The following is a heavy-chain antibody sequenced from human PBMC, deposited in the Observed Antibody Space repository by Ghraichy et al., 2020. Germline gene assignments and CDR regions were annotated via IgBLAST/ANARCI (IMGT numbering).Heavy chain of an antibody. CDR3: ARGAAARWRLQHGYHVDL. CDR2: TSLTGGSI. D-gene: IGHD6-25*01. V-gene: IGHV3-21*04. J-gene: IGHJ4*02. CDR1: GFTFDNFA. Sequence: GGSLRLSCAASGFTFDNFAMTWVRQAPGKGLEWVCSTSLTGGSIDYADSVKGRFTISRDNAKNSFFLQMNSLRADDTAMYYCARGAAARWRLQHGYHVDLWRLGTL.